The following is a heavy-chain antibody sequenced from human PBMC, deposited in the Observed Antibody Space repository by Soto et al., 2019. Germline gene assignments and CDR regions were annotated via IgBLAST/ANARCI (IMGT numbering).Heavy chain of an antibody. J-gene: IGHJ4*02. V-gene: IGHV4-39*01. CDR2: IYYSGST. D-gene: IGHD3-22*01. CDR1: GGSISSSSYY. Sequence: PSETLSLTCTVSGGSISSSSYYWGWIRQPPGKGLEWIGSIYYSGSTYYNPSLKSRVTISVDTSKNQFSLKLSSVTAADTAVYYCARRANYYDSSGYPFDYWGQGTPVTVSS. CDR3: ARRANYYDSSGYPFDY.